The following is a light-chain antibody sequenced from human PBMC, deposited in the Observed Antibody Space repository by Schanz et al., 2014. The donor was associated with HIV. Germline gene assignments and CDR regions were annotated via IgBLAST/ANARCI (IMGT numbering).Light chain of an antibody. J-gene: IGKJ1*01. Sequence: AIRMTQSPSSFSASTGDRVTITCRASQGISSYLAWYQQKPGKAPKLLIYAASTLQSGVPSRFSGSGSGTEFTLTISSLQPDDFATYYCQQYSSYWTFGQGTKVEMK. CDR3: QQYSSYWT. CDR2: AAS. CDR1: QGISSY. V-gene: IGKV1-8*01.